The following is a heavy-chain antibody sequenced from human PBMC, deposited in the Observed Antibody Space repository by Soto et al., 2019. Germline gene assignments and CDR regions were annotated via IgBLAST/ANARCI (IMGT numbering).Heavy chain of an antibody. J-gene: IGHJ3*02. CDR2: IYPGDSDT. Sequence: PRESLKISCKGSGYGFTSYWIGWVRQMPGKGLEWMGIIYPGDSDTRYSPSFQGQVTISADKSISTAYLQWSSLKASDTALYYCARTRRDGYNYDGFDIWGQGTMVTVSS. CDR1: GYGFTSYW. CDR3: ARTRRDGYNYDGFDI. V-gene: IGHV5-51*01. D-gene: IGHD5-12*01.